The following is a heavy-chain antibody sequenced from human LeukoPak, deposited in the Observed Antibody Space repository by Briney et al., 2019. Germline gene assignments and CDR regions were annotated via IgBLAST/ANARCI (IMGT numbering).Heavy chain of an antibody. CDR3: ARDPAAGTSN. V-gene: IGHV4-31*03. CDR1: GSSISSGGYY. D-gene: IGHD6-13*01. Sequence: SETLSLTCTVSGSSISSGGYYWSWIRQHPGKGLEWIGYIYYSGSTYYNPSLKSRVTISVDTSKNQFSLKLSSVTAADTAVYYCARDPAAGTSNWGQGTLVTVSS. CDR2: IYYSGST. J-gene: IGHJ4*02.